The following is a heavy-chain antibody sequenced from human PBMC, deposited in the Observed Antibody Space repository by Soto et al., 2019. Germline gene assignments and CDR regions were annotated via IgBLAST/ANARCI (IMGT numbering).Heavy chain of an antibody. D-gene: IGHD3-16*01. V-gene: IGHV4-38-2*01. Sequence: SETPSLTCAVSGYSISSGYYWGWIRQPPGKGLEWIGSIYHSGSTYYNPSLKSRVTISVDTSKNQFSLKLSSVTAADTAVYYCARFVSNYFDYWGQGTLVTVSS. CDR2: IYHSGST. CDR1: GYSISSGYY. J-gene: IGHJ4*02. CDR3: ARFVSNYFDY.